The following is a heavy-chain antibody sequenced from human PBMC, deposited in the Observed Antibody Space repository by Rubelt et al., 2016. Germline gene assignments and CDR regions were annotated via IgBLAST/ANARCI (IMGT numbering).Heavy chain of an antibody. J-gene: IGHJ4*02. Sequence: QVQLVQSGAEVKKPGASVKVSCKASGYTFTGYYMHWVRQAPGQGLEWMGWINPNSGGTNYAQKFKGRVTMTTAPSTSTAYMELRSLRSDDTAVYYCARERDDYGDYWGQGTLVTVSS. V-gene: IGHV1-2*02. D-gene: IGHD5-24*01. CDR2: INPNSGGT. CDR1: GYTFTGYY. CDR3: ARERDDYGDY.